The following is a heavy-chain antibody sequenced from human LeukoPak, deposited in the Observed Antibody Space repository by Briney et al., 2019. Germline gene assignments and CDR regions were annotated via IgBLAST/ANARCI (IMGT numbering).Heavy chain of an antibody. D-gene: IGHD4-23*01. CDR2: ISTSSSYI. Sequence: GGSLRLSCAASGFTFSTYSMNWVRQAPGKGLEWDSSISTSSSYIYYADSVKDRFTISRDNAKNSLYLQMNSLGAEDRAVYYCVSFLYGGKDYWGQGTLVTVSS. J-gene: IGHJ4*02. V-gene: IGHV3-21*01. CDR1: GFTFSTYS. CDR3: VSFLYGGKDY.